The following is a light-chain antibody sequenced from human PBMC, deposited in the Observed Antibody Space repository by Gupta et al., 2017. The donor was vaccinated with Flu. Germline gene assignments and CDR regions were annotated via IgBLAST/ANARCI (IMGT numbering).Light chain of an antibody. J-gene: IGLJ3*02. CDR1: SGDVDGYNY. CDR2: EGS. Sequence: VTISCTGSSGDVDGYNYVYWERQHPGSAPKLEIYEGSKRPSGVPARFSGSKSGTAASLSISGLQAEDEADYYCCSCEGRYTYGVFGGGTKLTVL. V-gene: IGLV2-11*01. CDR3: CSCEGRYTYGV.